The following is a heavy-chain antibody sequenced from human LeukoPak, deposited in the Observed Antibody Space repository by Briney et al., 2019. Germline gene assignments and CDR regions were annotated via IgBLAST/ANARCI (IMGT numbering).Heavy chain of an antibody. CDR1: GFTFSSYG. Sequence: GGSLRLSCAASGFTFSSYGMHWVRQAPGKGLEWVAVISYDGNNKYYADSVKGRFTISRDNSKNTLYLQMNSLRAEDTAVYYCAKDSIGSIDYWGQGTLVTVSS. V-gene: IGHV3-30*18. J-gene: IGHJ4*02. D-gene: IGHD3-22*01. CDR2: ISYDGNNK. CDR3: AKDSIGSIDY.